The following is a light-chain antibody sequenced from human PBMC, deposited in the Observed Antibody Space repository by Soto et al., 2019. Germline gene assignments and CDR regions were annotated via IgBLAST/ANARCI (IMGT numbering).Light chain of an antibody. Sequence: QSALTQPASVSGSPGRSITISCTGGTSDVGAYNYVSWYQQHPGKAPKVIIFDVTNRPSGVSNRFSGSKSGNTASLSISGLEADDEADYFCMSYKTSSTYVFGTGTKLTVL. V-gene: IGLV2-14*03. CDR2: DVT. J-gene: IGLJ1*01. CDR3: MSYKTSSTYV. CDR1: TSDVGAYNY.